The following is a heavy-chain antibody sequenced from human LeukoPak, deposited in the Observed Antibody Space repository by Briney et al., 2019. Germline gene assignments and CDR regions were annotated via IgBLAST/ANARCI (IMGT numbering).Heavy chain of an antibody. CDR3: ANYLQQNYDFWSGYYGRGGYYFDY. V-gene: IGHV3-21*01. D-gene: IGHD3-3*01. CDR1: GFTFSSYS. CDR2: ISSSSSYM. J-gene: IGHJ4*02. Sequence: KAGGSLRLSCAASGFTFSSYSMNWVRQAPGKGLEWVSSISSSSSYMYYADSVKGRFTISRDNAKNSLYLQMNSLRAEDTAVYYCANYLQQNYDFWSGYYGRGGYYFDYWGQGTLVTVSS.